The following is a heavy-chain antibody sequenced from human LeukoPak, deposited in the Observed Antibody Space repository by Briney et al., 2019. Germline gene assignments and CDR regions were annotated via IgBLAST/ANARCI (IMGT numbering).Heavy chain of an antibody. CDR3: ARDGEGTSLSFFDY. D-gene: IGHD3-10*01. V-gene: IGHV3-21*01. CDR2: ISSGSGYI. J-gene: IGHJ4*02. CDR1: GFTFSDAW. Sequence: GGSLRLSCAASGFTFSDAWMSWVRQAPGKGLEWVSSISSGSGYIYYADSVKGRFTISRDNAKTSLYLQMNSLRAEDTAVYYCARDGEGTSLSFFDYWGLGTLVTVSA.